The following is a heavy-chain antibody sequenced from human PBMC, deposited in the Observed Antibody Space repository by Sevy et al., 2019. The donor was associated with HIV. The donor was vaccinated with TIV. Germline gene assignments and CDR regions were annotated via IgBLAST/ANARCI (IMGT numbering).Heavy chain of an antibody. Sequence: LSLTCAASGFTFSSYSMNWVRQAPGKGLEWVSYISSSSSTIYYADSVKGRFTISRDNAKNSLYLQMNSLGDEDTAVYYCARGGYSYGDGEDGYGMDVWGQGTTVTVSS. CDR2: ISSSSSTI. CDR1: GFTFSSYS. V-gene: IGHV3-48*02. J-gene: IGHJ6*02. CDR3: ARGGYSYGDGEDGYGMDV. D-gene: IGHD5-18*01.